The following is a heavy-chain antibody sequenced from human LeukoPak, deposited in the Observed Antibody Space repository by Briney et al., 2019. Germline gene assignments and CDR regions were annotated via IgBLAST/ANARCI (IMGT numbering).Heavy chain of an antibody. V-gene: IGHV4-59*08. J-gene: IGHJ6*02. CDR3: ARRGFTIYGMDV. CDR1: GGSIRSYY. D-gene: IGHD3-3*01. CDR2: IYYSGTT. Sequence: SETLSLTCTVSGGSIRSYYWSWIRQPPGKGLEWIGYIYYSGTTNYNPSLKSRVTISVDTSKNQFSLKLSSVTAADTAVYHCARRGFTIYGMDVWGQGTTVTVSS.